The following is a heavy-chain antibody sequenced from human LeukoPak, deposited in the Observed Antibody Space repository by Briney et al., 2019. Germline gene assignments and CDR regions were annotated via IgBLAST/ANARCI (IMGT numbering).Heavy chain of an antibody. CDR3: ARDRQRVGATLFDY. D-gene: IGHD1-26*01. V-gene: IGHV3-30-3*01. CDR1: GFTFSSYA. Sequence: GGSLRLSCAASGFTFSSYAMHWVRQAPGKGLEWVAVISYDGSNKYYADSVKGRFTISRDNSKNTLYLQMNSLRAEDTAVYYCARDRQRVGATLFDYWGQGTLVTVSS. J-gene: IGHJ4*02. CDR2: ISYDGSNK.